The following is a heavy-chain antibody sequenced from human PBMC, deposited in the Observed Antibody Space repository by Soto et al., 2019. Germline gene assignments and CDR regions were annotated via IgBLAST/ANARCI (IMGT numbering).Heavy chain of an antibody. CDR3: ARSAVAGMVGYFDY. CDR1: GCTFSSYG. Sequence: SGGSVRRYCVASGCTFSSYGMHWVRQAPGKGLEWVAVIWYDGSNKYYADSVKGRFTISRDNSKNTLYLQMNSLRAEDTAVYYCARSAVAGMVGYFDYWRQGTPVTVSS. CDR2: IWYDGSNK. J-gene: IGHJ4*02. V-gene: IGHV3-33*01. D-gene: IGHD6-19*01.